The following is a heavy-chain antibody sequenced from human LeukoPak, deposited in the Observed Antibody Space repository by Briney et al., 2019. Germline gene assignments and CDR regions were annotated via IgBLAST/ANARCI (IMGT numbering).Heavy chain of an antibody. V-gene: IGHV3-48*03. CDR2: ISTSGNTR. CDR1: GFTFSSYE. D-gene: IGHD1-7*01. CDR3: ARELSGTTSYYFDY. Sequence: GGSLRLSCAASGFTFSSYEMNWVRQAPGKGLEWVSYISTSGNTRYYADSVKGRFTISGDNAKNSLYLQMNSLRVEDTAVYYCARELSGTTSYYFDYWGQGTLVTVSS. J-gene: IGHJ4*02.